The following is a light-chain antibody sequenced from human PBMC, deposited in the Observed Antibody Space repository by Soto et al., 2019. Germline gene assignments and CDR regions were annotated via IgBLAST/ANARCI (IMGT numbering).Light chain of an antibody. CDR3: QHWNDYSWT. J-gene: IGKJ1*01. CDR1: QSISIL. V-gene: IGKV1-5*03. CDR2: KTS. Sequence: DIHMTQSPSTLSASVGDRVTITCRASQSISILLAWYQQKPGKAPNLLIYKTSSLETGVPSRFSGSGSGTEFTLTISSLQPDDFATYYCQHWNDYSWTFGQGTKVEV.